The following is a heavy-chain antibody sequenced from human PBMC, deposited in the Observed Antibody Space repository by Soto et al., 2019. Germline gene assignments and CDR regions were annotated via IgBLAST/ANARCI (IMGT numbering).Heavy chain of an antibody. CDR3: AREATYCTSAAGPKFYDMDV. CDR1: GGTFGSYA. D-gene: IGHD2-8*02. CDR2: IIPILNSP. V-gene: IGHV1-69*01. Sequence: QVQLVQSGAEVKKPGSSVKVSCKASGGTFGSYAITWVRRAPGQGLEWLGGIIPILNSPAYAQKFKARVVITADEITNTAYMELNSLRFDDSAVYYCAREATYCTSAAGPKFYDMDVWGQGTTVTVAS. J-gene: IGHJ6*02.